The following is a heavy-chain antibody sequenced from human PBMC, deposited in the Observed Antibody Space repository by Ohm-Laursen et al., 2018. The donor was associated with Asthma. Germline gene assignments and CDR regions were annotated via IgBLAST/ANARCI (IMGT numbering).Heavy chain of an antibody. J-gene: IGHJ4*02. CDR3: VTSVRWLQKSHRGSFDY. D-gene: IGHD5-24*01. CDR2: IVVGSGNT. V-gene: IGHV1-58*01. Sequence: GASVKVSCKASGFTFTSSAVQWVRQARGQRLEWIGWIVVGSGNTNYAQKFQERVTITRDMSTSTAYMELSSLRSEDTAVYYCVTSVRWLQKSHRGSFDYWGQGTLVTVSS. CDR1: GFTFTSSA.